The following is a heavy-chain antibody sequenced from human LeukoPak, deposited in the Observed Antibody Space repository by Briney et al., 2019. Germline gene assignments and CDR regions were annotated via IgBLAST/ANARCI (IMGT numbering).Heavy chain of an antibody. V-gene: IGHV4-39*01. CDR1: GGSITSSSYY. CDR3: ARRSTLSMANYFDY. D-gene: IGHD2/OR15-2a*01. J-gene: IGHJ4*02. Sequence: PSETLSLTCSVSGGSITSSSYYWAWIRQPPEKGLEWIGSIYYTGGTYYSPSLKSRVTISVDTSKNQFSLKLSSVTAADTAVYYCARRSTLSMANYFDYWGQGTLVTVSS. CDR2: IYYTGGT.